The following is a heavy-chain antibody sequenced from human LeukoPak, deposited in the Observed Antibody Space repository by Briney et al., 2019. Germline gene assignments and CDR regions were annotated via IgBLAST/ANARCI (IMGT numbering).Heavy chain of an antibody. CDR2: INPNSGGT. D-gene: IGHD1-26*01. CDR3: ARGVEWELPSEGYYGMDV. CDR1: GYTFTGYY. J-gene: IGHJ6*02. V-gene: IGHV1-2*04. Sequence: ASVEVSCKAAGYTFTGYYMHWVRQAPGQGLEWMGWINPNSGGTNYAQKFQGWVTMTRDTSISTAYMELSRLRSDDTAVYYCARGVEWELPSEGYYGMDVWGQGTTVTVSS.